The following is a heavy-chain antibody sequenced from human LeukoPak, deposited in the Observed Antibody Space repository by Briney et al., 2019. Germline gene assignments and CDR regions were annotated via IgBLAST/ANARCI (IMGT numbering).Heavy chain of an antibody. CDR3: GKDGGQYSSGPEFDP. V-gene: IGHV3-23*01. D-gene: IGHD3-22*01. CDR1: GFVFSNTA. CDR2: ISGGGERI. J-gene: IGHJ5*02. Sequence: GGSLRLSCAASGFVFSNTAMNWARQSPGRGLEWISAISGGGERIFYADSVKGRFTISRDNSKNMVYLQMNSLRADDTAIYYCGKDGGQYSSGPEFDPRGQGVPVTVSS.